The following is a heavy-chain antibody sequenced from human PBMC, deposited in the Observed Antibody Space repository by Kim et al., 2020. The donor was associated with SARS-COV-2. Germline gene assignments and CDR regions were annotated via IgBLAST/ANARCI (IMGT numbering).Heavy chain of an antibody. CDR1: GYILGSYS. CDR2: INGFNHRT. J-gene: IGHJ4*01. CDR3: VRMGRSSWSVTFDT. V-gene: IGHV1-18*01. Sequence: ASVKVSCKAAGYILGSYSFTWVRQAPGQGLEWMGWINGFNHRTNYAPKFQDRITMTTDTSTTTSYMELRRLRSDDTAIYWCVRMGRSSWSVTFDTWGHGT. D-gene: IGHD6-13*01.